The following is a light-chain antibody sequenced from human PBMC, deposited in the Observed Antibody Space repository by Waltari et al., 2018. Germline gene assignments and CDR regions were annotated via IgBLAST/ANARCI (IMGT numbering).Light chain of an antibody. CDR2: DVN. J-gene: IGLJ2*01. CDR1: NSDVGTSTY. Sequence: QSALTQPPSATGSPGQSVTISCTGTNSDVGTSTYVSWYQHRAGKAPKLIIFDVNKRPSGVPDRFSVSRSDNTASLTVSGLQAEDEADYYCSSYAGNNISLFGGGTKLTVL. CDR3: SSYAGNNISL. V-gene: IGLV2-8*01.